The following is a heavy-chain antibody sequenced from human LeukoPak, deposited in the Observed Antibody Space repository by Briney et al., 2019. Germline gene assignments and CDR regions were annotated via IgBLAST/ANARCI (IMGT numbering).Heavy chain of an antibody. V-gene: IGHV3-23*01. CDR2: ISGAGGST. CDR1: GFTYSSYA. D-gene: IGHD2-2*01. J-gene: IGHJ3*02. CDR3: AKDRGHYCRSSSCYPDAFDI. Sequence: GSLRLSCAASGFTYSSYAMSWVRQAPGKGLEWVSAISGAGGSTYYADSVKGRFTISRDNSKNTLYLQMNSLRAEDTAVYYCAKDRGHYCRSSSCYPDAFDIWGQGTMVTVSS.